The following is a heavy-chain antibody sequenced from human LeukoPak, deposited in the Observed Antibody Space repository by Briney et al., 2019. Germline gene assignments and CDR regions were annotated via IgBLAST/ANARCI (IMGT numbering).Heavy chain of an antibody. V-gene: IGHV1-24*01. D-gene: IGHD3-22*01. CDR3: AITNYYDSSKIDY. CDR2: FDPEDGET. CDR1: GYTLTELS. J-gene: IGHJ4*02. Sequence: ASVTVSFKVSGYTLTELSMHWVRQAPGKGLEWMGGFDPEDGETIYAQKFQGRVTMTEDTSTDTAYMGLSSLRSEDTAVYYCAITNYYDSSKIDYWGQGTLVTVSS.